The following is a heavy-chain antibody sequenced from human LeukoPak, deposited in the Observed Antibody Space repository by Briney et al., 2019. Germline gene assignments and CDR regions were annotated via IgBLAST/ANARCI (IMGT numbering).Heavy chain of an antibody. CDR2: VYPAGSPI. CDR1: EYDFANYW. Sequence: GESLRISCKGSEYDFANYWIGWVRQMPGKGLEWMGIVYPAGSPIHYSPSFQGQVTMSVDRSISTAYLQWTRLKASDTAMYFCARRKFYDTWFDPWGQGPLVTVSS. J-gene: IGHJ5*02. CDR3: ARRKFYDTWFDP. V-gene: IGHV5-51*01. D-gene: IGHD2/OR15-2a*01.